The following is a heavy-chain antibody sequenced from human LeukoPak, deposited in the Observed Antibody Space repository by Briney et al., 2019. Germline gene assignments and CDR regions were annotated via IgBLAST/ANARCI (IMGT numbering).Heavy chain of an antibody. D-gene: IGHD5-24*01. CDR3: AKDGLSGYNFDY. CDR1: GFTFISYA. V-gene: IGHV3-23*01. CDR2: VSNSGARR. Sequence: GGSLRLSCAASGFTFISYAMAWVRQAPGKGLGGVSTVSNSGARRYHADSVKGRFTISRDNSQNTVTLQMNSLRGEDTAVYYCAKDGLSGYNFDYWGRGTLVSVSS. J-gene: IGHJ4*02.